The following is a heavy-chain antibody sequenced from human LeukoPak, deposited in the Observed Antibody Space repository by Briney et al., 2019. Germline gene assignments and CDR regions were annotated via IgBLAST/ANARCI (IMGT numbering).Heavy chain of an antibody. CDR1: GFTFSSYA. D-gene: IGHD2-2*01. CDR3: ARDPIDRVYQLPPSPAWFDP. CDR2: ISYDGSNK. J-gene: IGHJ5*02. V-gene: IGHV3-30-3*01. Sequence: GGSLRPSCAASGFTFSSYAMHWVRQAPGKGLEWVAVISYDGSNKYYADSVKGRFTISRDNSKNTLYLQMNSLRAEDTAVYYCARDPIDRVYQLPPSPAWFDPWGQGTLVTVSS.